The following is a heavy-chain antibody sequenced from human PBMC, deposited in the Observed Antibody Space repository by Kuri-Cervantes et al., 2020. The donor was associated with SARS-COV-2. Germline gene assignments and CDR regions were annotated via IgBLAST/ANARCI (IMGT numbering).Heavy chain of an antibody. CDR2: IYYSGST. CDR1: GGSFSGYY. CDR3: ARVGARYYFDY. J-gene: IGHJ4*02. V-gene: IGHV4-34*01. Sequence: SETLSLTCAVYGGSFSGYYWSWIRQPPGKGLEWIGSIYYSGSTYYNPSLKSRVTISVDTSKNQFPLKLSSVTAADTAVYYCARVGARYYFDYWGQGTLVTVSS. D-gene: IGHD1-26*01.